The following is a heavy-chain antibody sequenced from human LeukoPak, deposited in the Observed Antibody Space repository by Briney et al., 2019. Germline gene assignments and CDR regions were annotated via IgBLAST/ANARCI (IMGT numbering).Heavy chain of an antibody. CDR3: AKDLSLYYDFWSGYYTGPVGWFDP. J-gene: IGHJ5*02. V-gene: IGHV3-23*01. CDR2: ISGSGGST. Sequence: PGGSLRLSCAASGFTFSSYAMSWVRQAPGKGLEWVSAISGSGGSTYYADSVKGRFTISRDNSKNTLYLQMNSLRAEDTAVYYCAKDLSLYYDFWSGYYTGPVGWFDPWGQGTLVTVSS. D-gene: IGHD3-3*01. CDR1: GFTFSSYA.